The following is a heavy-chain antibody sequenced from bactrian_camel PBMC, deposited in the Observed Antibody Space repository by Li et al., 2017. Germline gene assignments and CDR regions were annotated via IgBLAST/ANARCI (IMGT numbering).Heavy chain of an antibody. J-gene: IGHJ6*01. D-gene: IGHD1*01. CDR3: AARSVGWCPLFEHWLGKRAYTPAGYFAN. Sequence: HVQLVESGGGSVQAGGSLRLSCAASGYTYSSSLIGWFRQAPGKERELVSTISRDGTTTYADSVKGRFTISQDNIKNTLYLQMRSLRPEDTAMYYCAARSVGWCPLFEHWLGKRAYTPAGYFANWGQGTQVTVS. V-gene: IGHV3S53*01. CDR2: ISRDGTT. CDR1: GYTYSSSL.